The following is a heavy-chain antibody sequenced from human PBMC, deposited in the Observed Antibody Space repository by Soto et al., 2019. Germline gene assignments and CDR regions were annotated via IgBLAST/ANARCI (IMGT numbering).Heavy chain of an antibody. V-gene: IGHV3-13*01. CDR2: LSYAGDT. J-gene: IGHJ6*03. CDR1: GFTLSTYD. CDR3: AKGRHSASGYYYMDV. Sequence: EVQLVESGGGLVQPGGSLRLSCAASGFTLSTYDMHWVRQATGKGLEWVAALSYAGDTYYPGSVKGRFTVSRASAKNCLYLQMNSLTAGDTAVYYCAKGRHSASGYYYMDVWGKGTTVTVSS. D-gene: IGHD3-10*01.